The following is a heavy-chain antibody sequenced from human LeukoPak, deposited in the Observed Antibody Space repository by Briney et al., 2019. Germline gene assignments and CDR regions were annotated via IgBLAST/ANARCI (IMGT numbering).Heavy chain of an antibody. CDR3: ARQYLTYYDSSGYYLGAFDI. CDR1: GFTVSSNY. J-gene: IGHJ3*02. D-gene: IGHD3-22*01. V-gene: IGHV3-66*04. Sequence: GGSLRLSCAASGFTVSSNYMSWVRQAPGKGLEWVSVIYSGGSTYYADSVKGRFTISRDNSKNTLYLQMNSLRAEDTAVYYCARQYLTYYDSSGYYLGAFDIWGQGTMVTVSS. CDR2: IYSGGST.